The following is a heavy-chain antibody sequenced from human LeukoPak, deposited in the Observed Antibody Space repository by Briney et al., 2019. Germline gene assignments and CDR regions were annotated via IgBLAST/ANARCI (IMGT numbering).Heavy chain of an antibody. CDR3: ATERSGGTWFDP. J-gene: IGHJ5*02. CDR2: IVVGSGNT. D-gene: IGHD2-15*01. V-gene: IGHV1-58*02. Sequence: GTSVKVSCKASGFTFTSSAMQWVRQARGQRLEWIGWIVVGSGNTNYAQKFQGRVTMTRDTSTSTVYMELSYLRSEDTAVYYCATERSGGTWFDPWGQGTLVTVSS. CDR1: GFTFTSSA.